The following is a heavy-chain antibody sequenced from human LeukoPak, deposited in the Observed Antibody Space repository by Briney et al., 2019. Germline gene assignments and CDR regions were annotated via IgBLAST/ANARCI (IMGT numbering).Heavy chain of an antibody. V-gene: IGHV1-18*01. J-gene: IGHJ5*02. Sequence: ASVKVSCKASGYIFFSFGISWVRQAPGQGLEWMGWISGDTGNTNYAQKLQGRVTMTTDTSTSTAYMELRSLRSDDTAVYYCARVLGPRDWFDPWGQGTLVTVSS. CDR1: GYIFFSFG. CDR3: ARVLGPRDWFDP. CDR2: ISGDTGNT. D-gene: IGHD1-26*01.